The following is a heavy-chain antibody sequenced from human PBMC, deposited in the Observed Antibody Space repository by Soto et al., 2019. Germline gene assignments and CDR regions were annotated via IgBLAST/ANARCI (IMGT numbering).Heavy chain of an antibody. J-gene: IGHJ4*02. CDR1: GYAFTTYG. Sequence: QVNLVQSGAEVKKPGASVKVSCQGSGYAFTTYGITWVRQAPGQGLEWMGWLSAPNGNTNYAQKLQGRVTVTRDTSTSTAYMALRSRRYEGTPVNDGARGRYGDYWGQGAVVTVSS. D-gene: IGHD1-1*01. CDR3: ARGRYGDY. CDR2: LSAPNGNT. V-gene: IGHV1-18*01.